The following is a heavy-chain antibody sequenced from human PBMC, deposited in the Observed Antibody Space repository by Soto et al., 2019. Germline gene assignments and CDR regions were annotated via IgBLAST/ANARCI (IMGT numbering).Heavy chain of an antibody. Sequence: EVQLVESGGGLVQPGGSLRLSCAASGFTFSSYWMSWVRQAPGMGLVWVANIKEDGSAKNYVDSVKGRFTISRDNAKSALYLQMHRQRAEDTAVYYGPRDGGSRVVDYWCQGTLVTVSS. D-gene: IGHD3-16*01. J-gene: IGHJ4*02. CDR2: IKEDGSAK. V-gene: IGHV3-7*01. CDR1: GFTFSSYW. CDR3: PRDGGSRVVDY.